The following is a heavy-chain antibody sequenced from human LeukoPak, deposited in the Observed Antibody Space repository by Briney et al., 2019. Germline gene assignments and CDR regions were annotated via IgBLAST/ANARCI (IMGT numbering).Heavy chain of an antibody. J-gene: IGHJ4*02. D-gene: IGHD5-24*01. CDR1: GFTVSSNF. Sequence: GGSLRLSCAASGFTVSSNFMSWVRQAPGKGLEWVSVIYSGGTTYYADSVKGRFTISRDNSENTLYLQMKSLRAEDTAVYYCARGDGYNFFDYWGQGTLVTVSS. CDR3: ARGDGYNFFDY. V-gene: IGHV3-53*01. CDR2: IYSGGTT.